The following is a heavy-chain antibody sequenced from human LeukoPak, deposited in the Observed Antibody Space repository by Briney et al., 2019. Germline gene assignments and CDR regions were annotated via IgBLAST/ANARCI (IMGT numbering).Heavy chain of an antibody. Sequence: SETLSLTCAVYGGSFSGYYWSWIRQPPGKGLEWIGSIYYSGSTYYNPSLKSRVTISVDTSKNQFSLKLSSVTAADTAVYYCARPSTGTTTGFDYWGQGTLVTVSS. D-gene: IGHD1-7*01. J-gene: IGHJ4*02. V-gene: IGHV4-34*01. CDR1: GGSFSGYY. CDR3: ARPSTGTTTGFDY. CDR2: IYYSGST.